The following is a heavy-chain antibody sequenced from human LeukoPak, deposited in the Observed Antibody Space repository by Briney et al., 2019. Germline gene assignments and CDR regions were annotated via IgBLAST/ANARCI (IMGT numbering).Heavy chain of an antibody. J-gene: IGHJ4*02. D-gene: IGHD4-23*01. CDR2: IYRNTDAT. CDR1: GYTFTAYY. V-gene: IGHV1-2*02. CDR3: ARDTSEHDYSGFGY. Sequence: ASVKVSCKASGYTFTAYYIHWVRQAPGPRREWMGWIYRNTDATHHVQKPLGRDTLTRGTALSTAYMELSRLSDDTAVYYCARDTSEHDYSGFGYWGQGTLVTVSS.